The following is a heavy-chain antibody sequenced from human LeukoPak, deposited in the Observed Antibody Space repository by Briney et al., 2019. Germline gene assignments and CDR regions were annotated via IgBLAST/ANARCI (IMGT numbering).Heavy chain of an antibody. V-gene: IGHV3-23*01. D-gene: IGHD3-16*01. CDR1: GFTFSNYA. J-gene: IGHJ4*02. Sequence: GGSPRLSCAASGFTFSNYAMSWVRQAPGKGLEWVSATSGNGDITYYTDSVKGRFTISRDNSKNTLYLQMNSLRAEDTAIYYCAKVTGGDMITYGGLDYWGQGTLVTVSS. CDR2: TSGNGDIT. CDR3: AKVTGGDMITYGGLDY.